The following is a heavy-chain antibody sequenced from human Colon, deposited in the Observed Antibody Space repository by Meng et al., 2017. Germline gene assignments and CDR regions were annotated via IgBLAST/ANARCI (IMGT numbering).Heavy chain of an antibody. D-gene: IGHD1-1*01. CDR2: IHHTGST. CDR1: GGSVSSGPW. J-gene: IGHJ2*01. Sequence: QVQPPESGPGLVRPSETCSLLCAVSGGSVSSGPWWSWVRQPPGKGLEWIGEIHHTGSTNYSPSLKSRVTISLDRSENQFSLNLHSVTAADTAMYYCAGSPGWWFLDLWGRGTLVTVSS. V-gene: IGHV4-4*02. CDR3: AGSPGWWFLDL.